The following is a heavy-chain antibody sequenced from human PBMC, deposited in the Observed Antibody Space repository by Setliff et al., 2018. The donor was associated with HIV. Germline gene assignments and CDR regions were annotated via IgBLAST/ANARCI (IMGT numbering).Heavy chain of an antibody. Sequence: PGGSLRLSCAASGFTFSSYSMNWVRQAPGKGLEWVSSISSSSSYIYYADSVKGRFTISRDNSNNSLYLQMNSLRAEDTAVYHCARDKGVAGNHRPCYFDCLGQVTLVTVAS. CDR1: GFTFSSYS. CDR3: ARDKGVAGNHRPCYFDC. J-gene: IGHJ4*02. V-gene: IGHV3-21*01. D-gene: IGHD6-19*01. CDR2: ISSSSSYI.